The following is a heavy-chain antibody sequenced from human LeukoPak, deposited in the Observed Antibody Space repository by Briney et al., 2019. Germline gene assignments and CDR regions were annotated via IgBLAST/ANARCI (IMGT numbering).Heavy chain of an antibody. D-gene: IGHD4-23*01. CDR1: GGSFSGYY. Sequence: SETLSLTCAVYGGSFSGYYWSWIRQPPGKGLEWIGEINHSGSTNYNPSLKSRVTISVDTSKNQFSLKLSSVTAADTAVYYRARGRGGNSYYYYYYMDVWGKGTTVTVSS. J-gene: IGHJ6*03. V-gene: IGHV4-34*01. CDR2: INHSGST. CDR3: ARGRGGNSYYYYYYMDV.